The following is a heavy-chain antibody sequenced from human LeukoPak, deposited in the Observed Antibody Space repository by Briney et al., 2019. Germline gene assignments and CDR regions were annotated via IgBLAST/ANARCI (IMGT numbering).Heavy chain of an antibody. CDR1: GYTFTGYY. D-gene: IGHD1-26*01. Sequence: ASVKVSCKACGYTFTGYYMHWVRQAPGQGLEGMGWINPNSGGTNYAQKFQGRVTMTRDTSISTAYMELSRLRSDDTAVYYCARARGRVGATDYWGQGTLVTVSS. J-gene: IGHJ4*02. V-gene: IGHV1-2*02. CDR2: INPNSGGT. CDR3: ARARGRVGATDY.